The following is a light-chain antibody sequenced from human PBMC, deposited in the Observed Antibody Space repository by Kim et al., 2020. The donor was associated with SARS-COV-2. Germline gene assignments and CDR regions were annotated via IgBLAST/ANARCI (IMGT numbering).Light chain of an antibody. CDR3: AAWDDSLSVWM. J-gene: IGLJ3*02. CDR2: RNN. Sequence: GQRVTISCSGSRSNIGSNYVYWYQQLPGTAPKLLIYRNNQRPSGVPDRFSGSKSGTSASLAISGLRSEDEADYYCAAWDDSLSVWMFGGGTKLTVL. CDR1: RSNIGSNY. V-gene: IGLV1-47*01.